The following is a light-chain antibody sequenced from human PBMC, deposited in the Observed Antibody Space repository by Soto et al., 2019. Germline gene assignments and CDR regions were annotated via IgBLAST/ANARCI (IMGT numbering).Light chain of an antibody. CDR2: EVS. J-gene: IGLJ1*01. CDR1: SSDVGAYNY. V-gene: IGLV2-8*01. CDR3: TSYAGSNSFFEV. Sequence: QSALTQPPSASGSPGQSVTISCTGTSSDVGAYNYVSWYHQLPGKAPKLIIYEVSKRPSGVPDRFSGSKSGNTASLTVSGLQAEDEADYYCTSYAGSNSFFEVFGTGTKVTVL.